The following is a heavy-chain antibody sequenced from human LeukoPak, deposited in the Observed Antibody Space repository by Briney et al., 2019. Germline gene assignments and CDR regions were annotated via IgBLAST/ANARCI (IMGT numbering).Heavy chain of an antibody. CDR2: ITTGNKV. J-gene: IGHJ3*02. D-gene: IGHD3-10*01. CDR1: GFTFSNYY. Sequence: GGSLRLSCGSSGFTFSNYYMSWIRQAPEKGLAWVSYITTGNKVYYADSVKGRFSISRDNAKQSLYLQMDSLRVEDTAMYYCARQNYGSGSYGPLDDALDTWGQGTMVTVSS. CDR3: ARQNYGSGSYGPLDDALDT. V-gene: IGHV3-11*04.